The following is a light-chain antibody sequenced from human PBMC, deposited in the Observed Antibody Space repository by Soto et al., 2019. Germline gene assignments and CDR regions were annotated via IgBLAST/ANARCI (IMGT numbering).Light chain of an antibody. CDR1: SSDVGGYNF. Sequence: QSVLTQPPSASGSPGLSVTVSCTGTSSDVGGYNFVSWFQQHPSKAPQLIIYEVTKRPSGVPDRFSGSKSGNTASLTVSGLQTEDEAYYYCGSYAGSNIYVFGTGTKVTVL. CDR3: GSYAGSNIYV. V-gene: IGLV2-8*01. J-gene: IGLJ1*01. CDR2: EVT.